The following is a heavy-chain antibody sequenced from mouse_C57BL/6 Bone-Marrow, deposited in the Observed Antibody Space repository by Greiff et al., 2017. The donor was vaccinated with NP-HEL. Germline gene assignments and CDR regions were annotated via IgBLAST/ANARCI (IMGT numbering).Heavy chain of an antibody. CDR1: GYTFTSYW. Sequence: VQLQQPGAELVKPGASVKLSCKASGYTFTSYWMHWVKQRPGQGLEWIGMIHPNSGSTNYNEKFKSKATLTVDKSSSTAYMQLSSLTSEDSAVYYCARGLLWLRRRDYYAMDYWGQGTSVIASS. V-gene: IGHV1-64*01. D-gene: IGHD2-2*01. J-gene: IGHJ4*01. CDR2: IHPNSGST. CDR3: ARGLLWLRRRDYYAMDY.